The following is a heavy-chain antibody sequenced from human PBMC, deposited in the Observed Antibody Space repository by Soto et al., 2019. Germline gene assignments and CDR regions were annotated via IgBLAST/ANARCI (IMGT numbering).Heavy chain of an antibody. V-gene: IGHV1-69*13. CDR3: EREEVRGYSYGEFDY. D-gene: IGHD5-18*01. CDR2: IIPIFGTA. CDR1: GGTFSSYA. J-gene: IGHJ4*02. Sequence: GASVKVSCKASGGTFSSYAISWVRQAPGQGLEWMGGIIPIFGTANYAQKFQGRVTITADESTSTAYMELSSLRSEDTAVYYCEREEVRGYSYGEFDYWGPGTLVTVYS.